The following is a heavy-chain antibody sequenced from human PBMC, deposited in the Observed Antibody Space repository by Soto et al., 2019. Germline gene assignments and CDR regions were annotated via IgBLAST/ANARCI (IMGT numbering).Heavy chain of an antibody. Sequence: GGSLRLSCAAFGFTYRSYDMHWVRQVAGKGLEWVSSLGGAGAREYAESVKGRFVISRDNANSLYLQMDSLRAGDTAIYYCTRASFGVGMDLWGQGTPVTVSS. CDR2: LGGAGAR. V-gene: IGHV3-13*01. J-gene: IGHJ6*02. D-gene: IGHD3-10*01. CDR3: TRASFGVGMDL. CDR1: GFTYRSYD.